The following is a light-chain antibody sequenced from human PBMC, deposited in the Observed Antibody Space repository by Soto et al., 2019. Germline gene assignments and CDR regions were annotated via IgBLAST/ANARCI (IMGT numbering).Light chain of an antibody. CDR1: SSDVGRYNL. Sequence: QSALTQPASVSGSPGQSITISCTGSSSDVGRYNLVSWYQQHPGKAPKLIIYEDIERPSGVSNRFSDSESGNTASLTNSGLQTEDEADYYCCSYAGGTSVVFGGGTKLTVL. CDR2: EDI. CDR3: CSYAGGTSVV. V-gene: IGLV2-23*01. J-gene: IGLJ2*01.